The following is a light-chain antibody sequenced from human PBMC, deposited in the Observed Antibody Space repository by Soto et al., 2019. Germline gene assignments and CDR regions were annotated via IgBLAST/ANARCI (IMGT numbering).Light chain of an antibody. CDR1: SSNIGNNY. CDR3: GTWDSSLSAVV. J-gene: IGLJ2*01. CDR2: DNN. Sequence: QSVLTQPPSVSAAPGQKVTISCSGSSSNIGNNYVSWYQQLPGTAPKLVIFDNNNRPSGIPDRFSGSKSGTSATLGITGLQTGDEADYYCGTWDSSLSAVVFGGGTKVTVL. V-gene: IGLV1-51*01.